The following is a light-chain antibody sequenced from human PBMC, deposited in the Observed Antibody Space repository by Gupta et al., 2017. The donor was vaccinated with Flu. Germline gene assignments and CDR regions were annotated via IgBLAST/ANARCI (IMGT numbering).Light chain of an antibody. CDR1: STDVGGYKY. J-gene: IGLJ2*01. V-gene: IGLV2-14*03. Sequence: QSALAQPASVSGFPGQSITISCTVVSTDVGGYKYLSWYQQHQGKVPKLIIYEVTNRPSGVSDRFSGSKSGNTASLTISGLQADDEAAYYCSSSTSSSTLVVFGGGTKLTVL. CDR3: SSSTSSSTLVV. CDR2: EVT.